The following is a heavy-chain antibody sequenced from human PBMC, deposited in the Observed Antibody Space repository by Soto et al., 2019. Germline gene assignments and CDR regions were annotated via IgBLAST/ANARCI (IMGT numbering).Heavy chain of an antibody. J-gene: IGHJ6*02. V-gene: IGHV4-59*08. Sequence: QVQLQESGPGLVKPSETLSLSCTVSGGSISSYYWSWFRQSPGKRMEWIGYVHHSWGSSYNPSLQSRVAISLDTSKSQLSLKVTSVTATGTAVYYCARQGFGPLHGLVDVWGQGTTVTVSS. CDR3: ARQGFGPLHGLVDV. CDR1: GGSISSYY. D-gene: IGHD3-10*01. CDR2: VHHSWGS.